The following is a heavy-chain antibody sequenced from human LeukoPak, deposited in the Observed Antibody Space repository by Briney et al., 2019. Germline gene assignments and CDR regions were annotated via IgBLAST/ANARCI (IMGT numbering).Heavy chain of an antibody. Sequence: GGSLRLSCAASGFTFSSYWMHWVRQAPGKGLEWVSGISWNSGSIGYADSVKGRFTISRDNAKNSLYLQMNSLRAEDMALYYCAKGTQWFKGAFDIWGQGTMVTVSS. V-gene: IGHV3-9*03. CDR3: AKGTQWFKGAFDI. CDR1: GFTFSSYW. CDR2: ISWNSGSI. D-gene: IGHD3-22*01. J-gene: IGHJ3*02.